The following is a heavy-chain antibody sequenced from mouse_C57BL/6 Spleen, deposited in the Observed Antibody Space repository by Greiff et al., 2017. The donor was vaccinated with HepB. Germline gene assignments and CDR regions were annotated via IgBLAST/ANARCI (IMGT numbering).Heavy chain of an antibody. Sequence: VQLKESGPELVKPGASVKISCKASGYSFTGYYMNWVKQSPEKSLEWIGEINPSTGGTTYNQKFKAKATLTVDKSSSTAYMQLKSLTSEDSAVYYCAQKIPYYSNYGFFWGQGTTLTVSS. CDR1: GYSFTGYY. D-gene: IGHD2-5*01. CDR3: AQKIPYYSNYGFF. V-gene: IGHV1-42*01. J-gene: IGHJ2*01. CDR2: INPSTGGT.